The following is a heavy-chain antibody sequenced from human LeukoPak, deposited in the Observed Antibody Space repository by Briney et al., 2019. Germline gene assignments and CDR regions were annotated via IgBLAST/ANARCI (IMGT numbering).Heavy chain of an antibody. D-gene: IGHD5-24*01. CDR1: GFTFSDYY. CDR2: ISSSGSTI. Sequence: NPGGSLRLSCAASGFTFSDYYMSWIRQAPGKGLKWVSYISSSGSTIYYADSVKGRFTISRDNAKNSLYLQMNSLRAEDTAVYYCARDGGQEMATKGVLDYWGQGTLVTVSS. CDR3: ARDGGQEMATKGVLDY. J-gene: IGHJ4*02. V-gene: IGHV3-11*01.